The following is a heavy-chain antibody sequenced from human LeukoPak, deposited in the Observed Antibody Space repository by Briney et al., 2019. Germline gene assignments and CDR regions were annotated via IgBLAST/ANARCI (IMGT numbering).Heavy chain of an antibody. V-gene: IGHV4-39*01. CDR1: GGSISSNSYY. Sequence: SETLSLTCTVSGGSISSNSYYWGWIRQRPGKGLEWIGNIYYSGSTYYNPSLQSRVTISVDTSKTQFSLRLNSVTAADTAVYYCARGDPFDYWGQGTLVTVSS. CDR3: ARGDPFDY. CDR2: IYYSGST. J-gene: IGHJ4*02.